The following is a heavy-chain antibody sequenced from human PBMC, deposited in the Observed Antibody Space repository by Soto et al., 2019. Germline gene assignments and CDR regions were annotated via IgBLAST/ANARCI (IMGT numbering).Heavy chain of an antibody. CDR3: VRDGTKNLREWLDQ. J-gene: IGHJ5*02. Sequence: PWDTLSLACTVSVASIVRWYCRLVLKSAGKGLEWIGRIYATGTTDYNPSLKSRVMMSVDTSKKQFSLKLRSVTAAETDVYYCVRDGTKNLREWLDQWGKGISLTVSS. CDR1: VASIVRWY. D-gene: IGHD1-1*01. V-gene: IGHV4-4*07. CDR2: IYATGTT.